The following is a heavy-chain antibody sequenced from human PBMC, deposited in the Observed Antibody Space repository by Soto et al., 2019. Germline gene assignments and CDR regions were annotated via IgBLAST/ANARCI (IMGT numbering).Heavy chain of an antibody. CDR1: GVSIISYY. V-gene: IGHV4-59*08. CDR3: ARRYGYCFYF. Sequence: SETLSLTCTVSGVSIISYYWSWSLQPPGKGLEWIGYIYYSGSTNHNPSLKSRVTISVDTSKNQFSLKLSSVTAADTAVFYCARRYGYCFYFCGQGTLVIVSS. J-gene: IGHJ4*02. D-gene: IGHD2-2*03. CDR2: IYYSGST.